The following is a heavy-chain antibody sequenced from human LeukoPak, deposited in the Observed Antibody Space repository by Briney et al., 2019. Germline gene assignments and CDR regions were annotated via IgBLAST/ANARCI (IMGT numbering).Heavy chain of an antibody. V-gene: IGHV1-18*01. D-gene: IGHD3-9*01. CDR2: ISAYNGNT. CDR3: ATARVLRYFDWLLLHS. Sequence: ASVKVSCKASGYTFTSYGISWVRQAPGQGLEWMGWISAYNGNTNYAQKLQGRVTMTTDTSTSTAYMELRSLRSEDTAVYYCATARVLRYFDWLLLHSWGQGTLVTVSS. CDR1: GYTFTSYG. J-gene: IGHJ4*02.